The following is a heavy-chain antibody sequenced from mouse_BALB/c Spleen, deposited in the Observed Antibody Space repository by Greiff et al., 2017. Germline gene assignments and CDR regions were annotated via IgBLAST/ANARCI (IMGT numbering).Heavy chain of an antibody. D-gene: IGHD4-1*01. CDR1: GFTFSNYW. V-gene: IGHV6-6*02. CDR2: IRLKSNNYAT. J-gene: IGHJ4*01. Sequence: EVKLVESGGGLVQPGGSMKLSCVASGFTFSNYWMNWVRQSPEKGLEWVAEIRLKSNNYATHYAESVKGRFTISRDDSKSSVYLQMNNLRAEDTGIYYCTRRELGPSYYAMDYWGQGTSVTVSS. CDR3: TRRELGPSYYAMDY.